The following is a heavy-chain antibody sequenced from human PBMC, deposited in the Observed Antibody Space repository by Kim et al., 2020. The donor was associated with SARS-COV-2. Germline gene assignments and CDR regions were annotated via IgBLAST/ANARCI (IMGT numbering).Heavy chain of an antibody. V-gene: IGHV3-11*04. CDR2: ISNGDGSNI. D-gene: IGHD1-1*01. J-gene: IGHJ4*02. CDR3: AKAGTTMGDY. CDR1: GFSVTDYY. Sequence: GGSLRLSCAASGFSVTDYYMSWIRQAPGKGLEWLSYISNGDGSNIYYADSVKGRFTISRDNAKNSLYLQMNSLRAEDTAVYYCAKAGTTMGDYWGQGTLV.